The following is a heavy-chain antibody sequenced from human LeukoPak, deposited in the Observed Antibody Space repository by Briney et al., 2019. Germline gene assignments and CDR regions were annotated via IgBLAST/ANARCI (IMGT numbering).Heavy chain of an antibody. Sequence: ASVKVSCKASGYTFTGYYMHWVRQAPGQGLEWMGWINPNSGGTNYAQKFQGRVTITRDTSISTAYMELSRLRSDDTAVYYCAREVARVITSRLGYWGQGTLVTVSS. V-gene: IGHV1-2*02. CDR1: GYTFTGYY. D-gene: IGHD3-22*01. CDR3: AREVARVITSRLGY. CDR2: INPNSGGT. J-gene: IGHJ4*02.